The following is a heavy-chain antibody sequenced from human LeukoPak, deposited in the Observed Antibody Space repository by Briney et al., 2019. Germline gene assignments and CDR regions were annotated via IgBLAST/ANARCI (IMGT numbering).Heavy chain of an antibody. CDR2: IIPILGIA. J-gene: IGHJ4*02. CDR3: AREGDFGAY. Sequence: VASVKVSCKASGGPFSSYTISWVRPAPGQGLEWMGRIIPILGIANYAQKFQGRVTITADKSTSTAYMELSSLRSEDTAVYYCAREGDFGAYGGQGTLVTVSS. D-gene: IGHD3-3*01. CDR1: GGPFSSYT. V-gene: IGHV1-69*04.